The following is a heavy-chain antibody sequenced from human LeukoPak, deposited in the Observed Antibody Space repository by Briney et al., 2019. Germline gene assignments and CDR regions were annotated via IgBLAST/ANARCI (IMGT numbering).Heavy chain of an antibody. CDR3: VKDPVPIFGVVTYFGY. CDR1: GFTFDDYP. J-gene: IGHJ4*02. V-gene: IGHV3-9*01. CDR2: ISWNSGSI. Sequence: GGSLRLSCAASGFTFDDYPMHWVRQAPGKGLEWVSGISWNSGSIGYADSVKGRFTISRDNAKNSLYLQMNSLRAEDTALYYCVKDPVPIFGVVTYFGYWGEGTLVTVSS. D-gene: IGHD3-3*01.